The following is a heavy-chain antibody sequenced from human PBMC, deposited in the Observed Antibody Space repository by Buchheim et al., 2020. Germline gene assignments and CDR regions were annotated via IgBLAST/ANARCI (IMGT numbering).Heavy chain of an antibody. Sequence: QVQLVESGGGVVQPGRSLRLSRAASGFTFSSYAMHWVRQAPGKGLEWVAVISYDGSNKYYADSVKGRFTISRDNSKNTLYLQMNSLRAEDTAVYYCARGRGDSSSWYNWFDPWGQGTL. V-gene: IGHV3-30-3*01. CDR1: GFTFSSYA. CDR2: ISYDGSNK. J-gene: IGHJ5*02. CDR3: ARGRGDSSSWYNWFDP. D-gene: IGHD6-13*01.